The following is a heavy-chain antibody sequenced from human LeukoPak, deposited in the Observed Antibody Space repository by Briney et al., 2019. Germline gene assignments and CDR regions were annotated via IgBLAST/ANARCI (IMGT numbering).Heavy chain of an antibody. CDR3: ATDLDYTFDY. D-gene: IGHD4-11*01. J-gene: IGHJ4*02. Sequence: HPGGSLRLSCTASGFPFRVRWMHWVRQAPGKGLVWISLIKKDGFFSTYADSVKGRFTISRGDAKNTLYLQMDSLRADDTAVYYCATDLDYTFDYWGRGTLVTVSS. V-gene: IGHV3-74*03. CDR1: GFPFRVRW. CDR2: IKKDGFFS.